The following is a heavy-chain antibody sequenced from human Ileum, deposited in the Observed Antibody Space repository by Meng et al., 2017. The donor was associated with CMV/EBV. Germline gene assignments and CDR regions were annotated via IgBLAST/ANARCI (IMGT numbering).Heavy chain of an antibody. D-gene: IGHD2-2*01. V-gene: IGHV4-4*02. CDR2: IYHSGST. CDR1: GGAISRSNW. CDR3: ASRCSSTSCYPPWFDP. Sequence: GGAISRSNWWSWVRQPPGKGLEWIGEIYHSGSTNYNPSLKSRVTISVDKSKNQFSLKLSSVTAADTAVYYCASRCSSTSCYPPWFDPWGQGTLVTVSS. J-gene: IGHJ5*02.